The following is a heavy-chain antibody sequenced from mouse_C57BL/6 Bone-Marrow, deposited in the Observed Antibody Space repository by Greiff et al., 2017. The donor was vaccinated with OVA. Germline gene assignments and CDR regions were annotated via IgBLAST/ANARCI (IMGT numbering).Heavy chain of an antibody. CDR3: AKKTGNSDYYAMDY. CDR2: IWRGGST. CDR1: GFSLTSYG. D-gene: IGHD2-1*01. V-gene: IGHV2-5*01. Sequence: VQLQQSGPGLVQPSQSLSITCTVSGFSLTSYGVHWVRQSPGKGLEWLGVIWRGGSTDYNAAFMSRLSITKDNSKSQVFFKMNSLQADDTAIYYCAKKTGNSDYYAMDYWGQGTSVTVSS. J-gene: IGHJ4*01.